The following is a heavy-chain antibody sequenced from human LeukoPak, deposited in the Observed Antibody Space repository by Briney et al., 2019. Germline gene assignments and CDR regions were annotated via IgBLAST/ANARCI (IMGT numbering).Heavy chain of an antibody. CDR2: INHSGST. V-gene: IGHV4-34*01. CDR1: GGSFSDYY. D-gene: IGHD3-3*01. Sequence: SETLSLTCAVYGGSFSDYYWSCSRQPPGEGLEWIGEINHSGSTKYNPALKSRATLTVDTSNNQFSLKLSSVTAVDTAMYYCAYDFWSGYISYWGQGTLVTVSS. CDR3: AYDFWSGYISY. J-gene: IGHJ4*02.